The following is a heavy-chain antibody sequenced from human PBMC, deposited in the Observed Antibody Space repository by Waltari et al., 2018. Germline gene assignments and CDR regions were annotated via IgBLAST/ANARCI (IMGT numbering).Heavy chain of an antibody. V-gene: IGHV4-59*08. CDR3: ARCPDYYDSSGYLDAFDI. Sequence: QVQLQESGPGLVKPSETLSLTCTVSGGSISSHYWSWIRQPPGKGLEWIGYIYYSGSTNYNPSLKSRVTISVDTSKNQFSLKLSSVTAADTAVYYCARCPDYYDSSGYLDAFDIWGQGTMVTVSS. J-gene: IGHJ3*02. CDR1: GGSISSHY. CDR2: IYYSGST. D-gene: IGHD3-22*01.